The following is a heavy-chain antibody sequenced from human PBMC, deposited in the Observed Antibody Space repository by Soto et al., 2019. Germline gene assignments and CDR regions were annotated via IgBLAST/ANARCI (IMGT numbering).Heavy chain of an antibody. CDR1: GGSISSGGYY. CDR2: IYYSGST. V-gene: IGHV4-31*03. CDR3: ARDRRGRITIFGVVTHDAFDI. Sequence: QVQLQESGPGLVKPSQTLSLTCTVSGGSISSGGYYWSWIRQHPGKGLEWVGYIYYSGSTYYNPSLKSRVTISVDTSKNQFSLKLSSVTAADTAVYYCARDRRGRITIFGVVTHDAFDIWGQGPMVTVSS. D-gene: IGHD3-3*01. J-gene: IGHJ3*02.